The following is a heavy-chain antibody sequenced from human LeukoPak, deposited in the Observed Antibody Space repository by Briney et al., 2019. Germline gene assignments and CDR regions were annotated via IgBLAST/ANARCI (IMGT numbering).Heavy chain of an antibody. D-gene: IGHD3-22*01. J-gene: IGHJ4*02. CDR1: GFTFSIYS. CDR3: ARGTPYYYDGSGYRIDY. Sequence: PGGSLRLSCAASGFTFSIYSMNWVRQAPGKGLEWVSSISSSSSYIYYADSVKGRFTISRDNAKNSLYLQMNSLRAEDTAVYYCARGTPYYYDGSGYRIDYWGQGTLVTVSS. V-gene: IGHV3-21*01. CDR2: ISSSSSYI.